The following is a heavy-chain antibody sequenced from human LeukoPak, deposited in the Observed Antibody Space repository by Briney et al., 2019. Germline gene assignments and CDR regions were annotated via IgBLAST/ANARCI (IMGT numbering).Heavy chain of an antibody. CDR1: GFTLSRYW. CDR2: IKGDGSKK. V-gene: IGHV3-7*04. Sequence: GGSLSLSCTASGFTLSRYWRSWVRHAPGKGLEWLANIKGDGSKKYYAYSVRGRFTISRDNAENSLYLQMNRLRAEDTGVYFCARDSPEGNNWGSEPTFDYWGQGTLVTVSP. D-gene: IGHD1-1*01. J-gene: IGHJ4*02. CDR3: ARDSPEGNNWGSEPTFDY.